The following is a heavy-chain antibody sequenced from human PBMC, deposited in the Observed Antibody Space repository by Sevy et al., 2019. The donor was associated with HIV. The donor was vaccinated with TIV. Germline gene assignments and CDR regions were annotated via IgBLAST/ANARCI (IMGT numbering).Heavy chain of an antibody. CDR2: ISGSGGST. D-gene: IGHD4-17*01. Sequence: GGSLRLPCAASGFTFSSYAMSWVRQAPGKGLEWVSAISGSGGSTYYADSVKGRFTISRDNSKNTLYLQMNSLRAEDTAVYYCAKDGYTTVTTYYYYYYMDVWGKGTTVTVSS. V-gene: IGHV3-23*01. CDR3: AKDGYTTVTTYYYYYYMDV. J-gene: IGHJ6*03. CDR1: GFTFSSYA.